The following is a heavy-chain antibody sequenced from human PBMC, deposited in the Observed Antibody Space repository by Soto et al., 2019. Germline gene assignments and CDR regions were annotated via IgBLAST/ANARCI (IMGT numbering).Heavy chain of an antibody. CDR3: ARHFDVDPSLDQYYFDL. Sequence: QVQLQESGPGLVKPSETLSLTCTVSGFSITPYFWSWIRQPAGQAPEWVGHIYASGRTTYNPSLKSRVTMFVSQTQVSLRLTAVTAADTAVYYCARHFDVDPSLDQYYFDLWGRGALVTVSS. V-gene: IGHV4-4*07. D-gene: IGHD3-9*01. J-gene: IGHJ2*01. CDR1: GFSITPYF. CDR2: IYASGRT.